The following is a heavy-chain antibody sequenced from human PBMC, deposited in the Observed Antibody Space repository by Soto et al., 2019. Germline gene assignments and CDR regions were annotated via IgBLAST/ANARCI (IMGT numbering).Heavy chain of an antibody. V-gene: IGHV3-53*02. J-gene: IGHJ6*02. CDR3: ARTPRGDGWLPPQNYYYGMDV. Sequence: EVQLVETGGGLIQPGGSLRLSCAASGFTVSSNYMSWVRQAPGKGLEWVSVIYSGGSTYYADSVKGRFTISRENSKNTLYLQMNSLLAEDTAVYYCARTPRGDGWLPPQNYYYGMDVWGQGTTVTVSS. CDR2: IYSGGST. D-gene: IGHD5-12*01. CDR1: GFTVSSNY.